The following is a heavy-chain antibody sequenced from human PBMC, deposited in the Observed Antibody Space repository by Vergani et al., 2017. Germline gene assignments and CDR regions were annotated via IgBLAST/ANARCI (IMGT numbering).Heavy chain of an antibody. D-gene: IGHD5-24*01. Sequence: QLQLQESGPGLVKPSETLSLTCTVSGGSISSSSYYWGWIRQPPGKGLEWIGSIYYSGSTYYNPSLKSRVTISVDTSKNQFSLQLSSVTAADTAVYYCARGDGYNFDYWGQGTLVTVSS. CDR3: ARGDGYNFDY. CDR2: IYYSGST. V-gene: IGHV4-39*01. J-gene: IGHJ4*02. CDR1: GGSISSSSYY.